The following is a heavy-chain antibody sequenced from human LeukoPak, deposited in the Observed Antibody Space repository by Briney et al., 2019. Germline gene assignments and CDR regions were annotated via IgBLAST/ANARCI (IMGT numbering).Heavy chain of an antibody. J-gene: IGHJ4*02. CDR2: IWYDGSNK. Sequence: GRSLRLSCAASGFTFSSYGMHWVRQAPGKGLEWVAVIWYDGSNKYYADSVKGRFTISRDNSKNTLYLQMNSLRAEDTAVYYCAKDRVTMIVPANFDYWGQGTLVTVSS. CDR3: AKDRVTMIVPANFDY. V-gene: IGHV3-33*06. D-gene: IGHD3-22*01. CDR1: GFTFSSYG.